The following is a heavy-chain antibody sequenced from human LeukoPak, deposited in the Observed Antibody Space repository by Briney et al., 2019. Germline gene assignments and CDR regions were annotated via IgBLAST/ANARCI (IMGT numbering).Heavy chain of an antibody. CDR1: GGTFSSYA. J-gene: IGHJ4*02. Sequence: ASVKVSCKASGGTFSSYAIIWVRQAPGQGLEWMGGIIPIFGTANYAQKFQGRVTITTDEFTSTAYMELSSLRSEDTAVYYCARGRWLQPWGYFDYWGQGTLVTVSS. V-gene: IGHV1-69*05. D-gene: IGHD5-24*01. CDR2: IIPIFGTA. CDR3: ARGRWLQPWGYFDY.